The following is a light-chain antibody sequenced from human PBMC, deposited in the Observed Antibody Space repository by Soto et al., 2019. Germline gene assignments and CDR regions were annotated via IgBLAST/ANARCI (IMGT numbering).Light chain of an antibody. CDR1: SSGVGGYNY. CDR3: SSYTSGFYV. J-gene: IGLJ1*01. V-gene: IGLV2-14*01. Sequence: QSVLTQPASVSGSPGQSITISCTGTSSGVGGYNYVSWYQQHPGKAPKLMIYDVSDRPSGVSNRFSGSKSGNTASLTTSGLQAEDEADYYCSSYTSGFYVFGTGTKVTVL. CDR2: DVS.